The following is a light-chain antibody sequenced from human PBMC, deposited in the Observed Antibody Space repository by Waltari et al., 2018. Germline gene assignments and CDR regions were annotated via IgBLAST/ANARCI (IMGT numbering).Light chain of an antibody. J-gene: IGLJ2*01. Sequence: QSVLTQPPSVSGTPGQRVTIPCYGSSSNIGRNFVYWYQQLPGTAPKLLIYMDNQRPSGVPDRFSGSKSGHSASLAISGLRSEDEGNYYCAAWDDSLSGFVLFGGGTKVTVL. CDR1: SSNIGRNF. CDR3: AAWDDSLSGFVL. V-gene: IGLV1-47*01. CDR2: MDN.